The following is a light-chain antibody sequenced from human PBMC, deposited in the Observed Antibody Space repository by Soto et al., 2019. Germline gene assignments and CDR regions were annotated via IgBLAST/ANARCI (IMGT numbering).Light chain of an antibody. CDR1: QSVSSSY. CDR3: QRYGSSSWR. Sequence: EIVLTQSPGTLSLSPGERATLSCRASQSVSSSYLAWYQKKPGKAPRLLIYGESSRATDILDRFSGSGSGTDFTRTISRLEPEEFAGYYCQRYGSSSWRFSQGTKVEIK. J-gene: IGKJ1*01. CDR2: GES. V-gene: IGKV3-20*01.